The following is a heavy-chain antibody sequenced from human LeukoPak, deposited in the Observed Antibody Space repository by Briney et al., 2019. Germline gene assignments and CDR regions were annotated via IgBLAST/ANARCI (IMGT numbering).Heavy chain of an antibody. J-gene: IGHJ4*02. CDR3: ATSHRLTIFGVVPYQDY. CDR1: GYTLTELS. CDR2: FDPEDGET. Sequence: ASVKVSCKVSGYTLTELSMHWVRQAPGKGLEWMGGFDPEDGETIYAQKFQGRVTMTEDTSTDTAYMELSSLRSEDTAVYYCATSHRLTIFGVVPYQDYWGQGTLVTVSS. D-gene: IGHD3-3*01. V-gene: IGHV1-24*01.